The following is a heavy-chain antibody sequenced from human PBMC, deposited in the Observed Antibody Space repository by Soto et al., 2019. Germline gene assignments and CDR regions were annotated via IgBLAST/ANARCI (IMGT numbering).Heavy chain of an antibody. Sequence: GSLRLSCAASGFPFSASTMNWVRQTPGKGLEWVASISTSGSYLYYADSVKGRFGISRDNAKNSLYLQMISLRAEDSAVYYCARDQSLQQLIRYGMDIWGQGTTVTVSS. J-gene: IGHJ6*02. CDR1: GFPFSAST. CDR2: ISTSGSYL. V-gene: IGHV3-21*06. D-gene: IGHD3-9*01. CDR3: ARDQSLQQLIRYGMDI.